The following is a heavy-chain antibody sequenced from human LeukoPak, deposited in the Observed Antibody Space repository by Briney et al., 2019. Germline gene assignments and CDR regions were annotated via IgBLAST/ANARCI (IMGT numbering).Heavy chain of an antibody. CDR2: ISYDGSNK. CDR1: GFTFSSYG. V-gene: IGHV3-30*18. Sequence: GRSLRLSCAASGFTFSSYGMHWVRQAPGKGLEWVAVISYDGSNKYYADSVKGRFTISRDNSKNTLYLQMNSLRAEDTAVYFCAKAVGGHNYYFDYWGQGTLVTVSS. J-gene: IGHJ4*02. D-gene: IGHD1-1*01. CDR3: AKAVGGHNYYFDY.